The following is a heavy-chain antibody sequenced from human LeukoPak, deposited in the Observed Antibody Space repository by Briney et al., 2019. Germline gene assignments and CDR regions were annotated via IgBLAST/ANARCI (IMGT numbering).Heavy chain of an antibody. D-gene: IGHD4-17*01. CDR1: GYTFTSYG. J-gene: IGHJ4*02. V-gene: IGHV1-18*01. CDR3: ARTVTTSSYYFDY. CDR2: ISGYDGNT. Sequence: ASVKVSCKASGYTFTSYGISWVRQAPGQGLEWMGWISGYDGNTNYAQKLRGRVTMTTDTSTSTAYMDLRSLRSDDTALYYCARTVTTSSYYFDYWGQGALVTVSS.